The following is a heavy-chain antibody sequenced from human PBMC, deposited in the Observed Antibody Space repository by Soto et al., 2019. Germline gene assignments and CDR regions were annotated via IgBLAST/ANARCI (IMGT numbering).Heavy chain of an antibody. Sequence: QVQLVQSGAEVKKPGSSVKVSCKASGGTFSSYAISWVRQAPGQGLEWMGGIIPIFGTANYAQKFQGRVTITADESRRTAYMEVGSLGSEDTAVYYCARGLKYSYGYGEVDWGQGTLVTVSS. V-gene: IGHV1-69*01. CDR3: ARGLKYSYGYGEVD. CDR1: GGTFSSYA. CDR2: IIPIFGTA. J-gene: IGHJ4*02. D-gene: IGHD5-18*01.